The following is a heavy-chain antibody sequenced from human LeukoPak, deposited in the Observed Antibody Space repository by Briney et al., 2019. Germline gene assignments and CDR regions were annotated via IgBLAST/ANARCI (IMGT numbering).Heavy chain of an antibody. CDR2: IYYSGST. J-gene: IGHJ4*02. V-gene: IGHV4-59*12. Sequence: TSETLSLTCTVSGGSISSYYWSWIRQPPGKGLEWIGYIYYSGSTNYNPSLKSRVTISVDTSKNQFSLKLSSVTAADTAVYYCARCRRDGYNLYFDYWGQGTLVTVSS. CDR3: ARCRRDGYNLYFDY. CDR1: GGSISSYY. D-gene: IGHD5-24*01.